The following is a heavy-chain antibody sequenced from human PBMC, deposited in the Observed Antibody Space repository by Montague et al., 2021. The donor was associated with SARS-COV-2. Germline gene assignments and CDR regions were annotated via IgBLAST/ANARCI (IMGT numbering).Heavy chain of an antibody. CDR2: ISGSGSSK. D-gene: IGHD5-18*01. Sequence: SLRLSCAASGFTFSSYCLTWVRQAPGKGLEWVSAISGSGSSKFYADSVKGRFSISRDNDKNTLYLQMNSLRAEDAAVYYCAKDVTGITNRVTSLEYWGRGTLVTVSS. J-gene: IGHJ4*02. V-gene: IGHV3-23*01. CDR1: GFTFSSYC. CDR3: AKDVTGITNRVTSLEY.